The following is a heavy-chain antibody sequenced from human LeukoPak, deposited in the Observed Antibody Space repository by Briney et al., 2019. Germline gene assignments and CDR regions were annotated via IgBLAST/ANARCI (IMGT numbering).Heavy chain of an antibody. J-gene: IGHJ4*02. V-gene: IGHV1-46*01. CDR1: GYTFTNYY. D-gene: IGHD2-2*02. Sequence: ASVKVSCKASGYTFTNYYMYWVRQAPGQGLEWMGIINPSGGSTSYAQKFQGRLTMTRDTSTSTVYMELSSLRSEDTAVYYCAELLYFSYFDYWGQGTLVTVSS. CDR2: INPSGGST. CDR3: AELLYFSYFDY.